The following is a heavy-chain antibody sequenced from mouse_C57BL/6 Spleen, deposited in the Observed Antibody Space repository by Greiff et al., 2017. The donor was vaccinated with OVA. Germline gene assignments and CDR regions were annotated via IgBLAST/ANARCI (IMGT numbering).Heavy chain of an antibody. D-gene: IGHD1-1*01. CDR2: IDPSDSYT. Sequence: QVHVKQPGAELVKPGASVKLSCKASGYTFTSYWMQWVKQRPGQGLEWIGEIDPSDSYTNYNQKFKGKATLTVDTSSSTAYMQLSSLTSEDSAVYYCARPPYYGSSYWYFDVWGTGTTVTVSS. V-gene: IGHV1-50*01. J-gene: IGHJ1*03. CDR3: ARPPYYGSSYWYFDV. CDR1: GYTFTSYW.